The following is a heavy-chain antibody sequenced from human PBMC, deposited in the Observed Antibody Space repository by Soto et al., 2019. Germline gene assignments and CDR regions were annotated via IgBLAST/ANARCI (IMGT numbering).Heavy chain of an antibody. Sequence: QVQLQESGPGLVKPSQTLSLTCTVSGGSISSGGYYWSWIRQHPGKGLEWNGYIYYSGSTYYNPSRRSRVTISVDTSKNQFSLKLSSVTAADTAVYYCARGYSSSRYYYYYYMDVWGKGTTVTVSS. CDR3: ARGYSSSRYYYYYYMDV. V-gene: IGHV4-31*03. D-gene: IGHD6-6*01. CDR2: IYYSGST. J-gene: IGHJ6*03. CDR1: GGSISSGGYY.